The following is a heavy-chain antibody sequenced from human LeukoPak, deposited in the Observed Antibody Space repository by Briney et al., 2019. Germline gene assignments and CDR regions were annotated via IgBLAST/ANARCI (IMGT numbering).Heavy chain of an antibody. CDR3: ARCEGYCSSTSCSRAYNWFDP. CDR1: GGTFSSYA. V-gene: IGHV1-69*05. Sequence: SVKVSCKASGGTFSSYAISWVRQAPGQGLEWMGGIIPIFGTANYAQKFQGRVTITTDESTSTAYMELSRLRSEDTAVYYCARCEGYCSSTSCSRAYNWFDPWGQGTLVTVSS. CDR2: IIPIFGTA. J-gene: IGHJ5*02. D-gene: IGHD2-2*01.